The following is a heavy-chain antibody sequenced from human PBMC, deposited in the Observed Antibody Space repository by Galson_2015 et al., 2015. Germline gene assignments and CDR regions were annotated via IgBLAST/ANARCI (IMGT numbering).Heavy chain of an antibody. V-gene: IGHV4-59*01. J-gene: IGHJ5*02. D-gene: IGHD3-10*01. CDR3: ARKSLGPFDP. CDR1: GASMSSFY. Sequence: ETLSLTCTVSGASMSSFYWNWIRQSPGKGLEWIGYIRNGGGTNYNPSLESRVTLLMDTSNNQFSLKLSSVTAADTAVYYCARKSLGPFDPWGQGALVTVSS. CDR2: IRNGGGT.